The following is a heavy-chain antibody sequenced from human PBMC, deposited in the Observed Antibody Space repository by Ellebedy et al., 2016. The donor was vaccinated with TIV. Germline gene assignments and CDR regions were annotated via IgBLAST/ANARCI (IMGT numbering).Heavy chain of an antibody. CDR2: ICSSSSTI. V-gene: IGHV3-48*04. CDR1: GFTFSTYS. J-gene: IGHJ4*03. D-gene: IGHD3-10*01. CDR3: ARDQGWAYPGSTRFDY. Sequence: GESLKISCVGSGFTFSTYSMNWVRQAPGKGLEWVSYICSSSSTIYYADSVKGRFTISRDNAKNSLYLQMSSLRAEDTAVYYCARDQGWAYPGSTRFDYWGQGTLVTVSS.